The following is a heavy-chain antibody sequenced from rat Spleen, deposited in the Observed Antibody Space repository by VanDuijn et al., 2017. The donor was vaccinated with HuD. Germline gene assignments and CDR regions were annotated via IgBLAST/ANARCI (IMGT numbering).Heavy chain of an antibody. V-gene: IGHV5S10*01. CDR1: GFTFSDYN. D-gene: IGHD1-11*01. Sequence: EVQLVESGGGLVQPGRSLKLSCVASGFTFSDYNMAWVRQAPKKGLEWVATIVYDGSRTYYRDSVKGRFTISRDNAKSTLYLQMDSLRSEDTATYYCATRDGGYIEEFDYWGQGVMVTVSS. CDR3: ATRDGGYIEEFDY. CDR2: IVYDGSRT. J-gene: IGHJ2*01.